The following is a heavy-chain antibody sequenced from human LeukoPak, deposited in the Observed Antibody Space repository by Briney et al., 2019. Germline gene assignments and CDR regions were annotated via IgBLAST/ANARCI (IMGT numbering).Heavy chain of an antibody. CDR3: ATDTVTTYFGY. CDR2: IYTSGST. V-gene: IGHV4-4*07. D-gene: IGHD4-17*01. Sequence: SETLSLTCTVSGGSINIYYWSWIRQPAGKGLEWIGRIYTSGSTNYNPSLKTRVTMSVDTSKNQFSLKLSSVTAADTAVYYCATDTVTTYFGYWGQGTLVTVSS. J-gene: IGHJ4*02. CDR1: GGSINIYY.